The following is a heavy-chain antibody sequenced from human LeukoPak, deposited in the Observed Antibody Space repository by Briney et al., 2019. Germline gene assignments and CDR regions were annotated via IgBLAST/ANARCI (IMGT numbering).Heavy chain of an antibody. V-gene: IGHV1-69*13. J-gene: IGHJ4*02. CDR3: ARGTITTRSHFDY. Sequence: WASVKVSCKASGGTFSSYAISWVRQAPGQGLEWMGGIIPIFATANYAQKFQGRVTITADESTSTAYMELSSLRSEDTAVYYCARGTITTRSHFDYWGQGTLVTVSS. CDR1: GGTFSSYA. CDR2: IIPIFATA. D-gene: IGHD3-22*01.